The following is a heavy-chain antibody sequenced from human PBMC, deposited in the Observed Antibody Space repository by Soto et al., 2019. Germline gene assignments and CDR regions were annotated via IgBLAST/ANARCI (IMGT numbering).Heavy chain of an antibody. D-gene: IGHD6-19*01. CDR2: IYSGGST. CDR1: GFTVSSNY. V-gene: IGHV3-53*04. Sequence: GGSLRLSCAASGFTVSSNYMRWVRQAPGKGLEWVSVIYSGGSTYYADYVKGRFTISRHNSKNTLYLQMNSLRAEDTAVYYCAYSSGWYYFDYWGQGTLVTVSS. CDR3: AYSSGWYYFDY. J-gene: IGHJ4*02.